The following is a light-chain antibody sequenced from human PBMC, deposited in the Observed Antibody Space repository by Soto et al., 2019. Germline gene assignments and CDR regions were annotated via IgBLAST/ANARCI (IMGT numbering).Light chain of an antibody. V-gene: IGKV1-5*03. CDR3: QQYSGFSP. J-gene: IGKJ4*02. CDR1: QRINLL. CDR2: KES. Sequence: DIQMTQSPSTLSASVGDRVTISCRASQRINLLLAWYQQKPGRAHKLLIYKESSLQSGVPSRFSGNGSGTDFTLTIISLQPDDFATYYCQQYSGFSPFGGGTKVEIK.